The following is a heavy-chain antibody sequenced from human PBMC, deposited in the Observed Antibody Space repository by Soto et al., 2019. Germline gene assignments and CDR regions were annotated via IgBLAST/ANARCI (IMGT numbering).Heavy chain of an antibody. CDR2: ISSSGSFK. J-gene: IGHJ4*02. V-gene: IGHV3-21*01. D-gene: IGHD3-3*01. CDR3: ERDPPTETTLEWADS. CDR1: GFSFSSDS. Sequence: EVQLVESGGGLVKPGGSLRLSCAASGFSFSSDSMGWVRQAPGKGLEWVSSISSSGSFKNYADSVKGRFTISRDNAKNSLYLLLSGLKGEDTAVYYCERDPPTETTLEWADSWGQGTLVTVSS.